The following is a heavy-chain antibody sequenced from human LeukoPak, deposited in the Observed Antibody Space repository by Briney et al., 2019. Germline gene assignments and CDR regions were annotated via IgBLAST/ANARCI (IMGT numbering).Heavy chain of an antibody. J-gene: IGHJ4*02. V-gene: IGHV4-39*07. CDR1: GGSISSSSYY. D-gene: IGHD2-2*01. CDR2: IYYSGST. Sequence: SETLSLTCTVSGGSISSSSYYWGWIRQPPGKGLEWIGSIYYSGSTYYNPSLKSRVTMSVDTSKNQFSLKLSSVTAADTAVYYCARQYCSSTSCYSWRGSGYFDYWGQGTLVTVSS. CDR3: ARQYCSSTSCYSWRGSGYFDY.